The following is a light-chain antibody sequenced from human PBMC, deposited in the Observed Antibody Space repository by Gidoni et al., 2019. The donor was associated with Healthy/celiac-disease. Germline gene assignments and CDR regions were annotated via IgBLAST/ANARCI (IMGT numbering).Light chain of an antibody. CDR3: QQYNNWPFT. J-gene: IGKJ4*01. Sequence: IVMTQSPATLSVSPGERATLSCRASQSFSSNLAWYQQKPGQAPRLLISGASTRATGIPARFSGSGSGTEFTLTISSLQSEDFAVYYCQQYNNWPFTFGGGTKVEIK. V-gene: IGKV3-15*01. CDR2: GAS. CDR1: QSFSSN.